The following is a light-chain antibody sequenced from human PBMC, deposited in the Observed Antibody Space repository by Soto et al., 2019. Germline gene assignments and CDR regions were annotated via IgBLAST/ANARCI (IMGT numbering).Light chain of an antibody. CDR1: QDINNY. V-gene: IGKV1-9*01. Sequence: IQLTQSPSSLSASVGDRVTITCRASQDINNYLAWYQQQPGKAPKVLIYGASTLQSGVPSRFSGSGSGTDFTLTISSPQPEDFATYYCQQLNTYPWTFGQGTKVEV. CDR2: GAS. J-gene: IGKJ1*01. CDR3: QQLNTYPWT.